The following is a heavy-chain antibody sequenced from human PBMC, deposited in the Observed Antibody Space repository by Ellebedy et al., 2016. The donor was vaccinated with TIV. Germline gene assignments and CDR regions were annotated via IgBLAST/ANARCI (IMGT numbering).Heavy chain of an antibody. J-gene: IGHJ4*02. CDR2: INHSGST. Sequence: SETLSLTXAVYGGSFSGYYWSWIRQPPGKGLEWIGEINHSGSTNYNPSLKSRVTISVDTSKNQFSLKLSSVTAADTAVYYCARVPPRDIVVVSHDYWGQGTLVTVSS. V-gene: IGHV4-34*01. CDR1: GGSFSGYY. D-gene: IGHD2-2*01. CDR3: ARVPPRDIVVVSHDY.